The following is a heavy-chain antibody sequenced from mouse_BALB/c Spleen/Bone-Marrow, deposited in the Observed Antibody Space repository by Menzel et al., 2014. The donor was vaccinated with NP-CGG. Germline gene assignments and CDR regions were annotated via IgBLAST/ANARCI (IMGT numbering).Heavy chain of an antibody. CDR1: GFDFSRYW. CDR3: SRLSYYGRFAY. J-gene: IGHJ3*01. CDR2: INPDSSTI. V-gene: IGHV4-1*02. D-gene: IGHD1-1*01. Sequence: EVQLVESGGGLVQPGGSLKLSCAASGFDFSRYWMSWVRQAPGKGLEWIGEINPDSSTINYTPSLKDKFIISRDNAKNTLYLQVSKVRSEDTALYYCSRLSYYGRFAYWGQGTLVTVSA.